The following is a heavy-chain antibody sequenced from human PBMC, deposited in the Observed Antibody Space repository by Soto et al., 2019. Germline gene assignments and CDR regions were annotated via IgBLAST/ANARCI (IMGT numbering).Heavy chain of an antibody. Sequence: QVQLVQSGAELKKPGASVKVSCKASGYTFSNYDMNWVRQATGQGPEWIGWVNPNNGDTGYAQKFQGRVTLTTDISTTTAYMELTSLRSEDTAIDYWAKVSRKGSAIDFDYWGQGTLITVSS. D-gene: IGHD3-10*01. V-gene: IGHV1-8*01. CDR2: VNPNNGDT. CDR1: GYTFSNYD. CDR3: AKVSRKGSAIDFDY. J-gene: IGHJ4*02.